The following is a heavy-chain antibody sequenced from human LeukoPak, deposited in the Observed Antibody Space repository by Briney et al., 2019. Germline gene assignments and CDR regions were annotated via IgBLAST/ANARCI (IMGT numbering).Heavy chain of an antibody. CDR2: IIPIFGTA. CDR3: ASAPYSSSWYYYGMDV. CDR1: GGTFSSYA. Sequence: ASVKVSCKASGGTFSSYAISWVRQAPGQGLEWMGGIIPIFGTANYAQKFQGRVTITADESTSTAYMELSSLRPEDTAVYYCASAPYSSSWYYYGMDVWGQGTTVTVSS. D-gene: IGHD6-6*01. V-gene: IGHV1-69*13. J-gene: IGHJ6*02.